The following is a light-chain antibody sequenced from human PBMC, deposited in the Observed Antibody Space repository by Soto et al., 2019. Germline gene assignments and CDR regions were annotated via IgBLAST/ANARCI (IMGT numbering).Light chain of an antibody. V-gene: IGLV2-23*03. J-gene: IGLJ1*01. CDR2: EGS. CDR1: SSDVGNYNL. Sequence: QSALTQPASVSGSPGQSITISCTGTSSDVGNYNLVSWYQQHPGKAPKLMIYEGSKRPSGVSNRFSGSKSGNTASLTISGLQAEDEADYYCCSYAGSRTFYVFGSGTQLTVL. CDR3: CSYAGSRTFYV.